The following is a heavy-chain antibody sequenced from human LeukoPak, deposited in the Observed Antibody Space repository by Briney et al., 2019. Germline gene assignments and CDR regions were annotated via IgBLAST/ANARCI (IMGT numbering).Heavy chain of an antibody. J-gene: IGHJ4*02. CDR3: ARDRGGSSWYYFDN. D-gene: IGHD6-13*01. Sequence: SQTLSLTCALSGDIFSRDTAAWNWVRQSPSRGLEWLGRTYYRSKWYNDYAVSVKSRITINPDTSKNQFSLQLNSVTPGDTAVYYCARDRGGSSWYYFDNWGQGSLVTVSS. CDR2: TYYRSKWYN. CDR1: GDIFSRDTAA. V-gene: IGHV6-1*01.